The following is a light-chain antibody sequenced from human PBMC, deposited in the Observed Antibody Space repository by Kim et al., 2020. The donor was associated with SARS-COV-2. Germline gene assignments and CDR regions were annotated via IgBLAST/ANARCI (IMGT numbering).Light chain of an antibody. CDR3: QAWDSTTAV. CDR2: QED. CDR1: RLGYRD. J-gene: IGLJ1*01. V-gene: IGLV3-1*01. Sequence: SVSPGQTASITCSGDRLGYRDTCWYQQKPGQSPVLIIFQEDKRPSGIPGRLSGSNSGNTATLTISRTQAMDEADYYCQAWDSTTAVFGTGTKVTVL.